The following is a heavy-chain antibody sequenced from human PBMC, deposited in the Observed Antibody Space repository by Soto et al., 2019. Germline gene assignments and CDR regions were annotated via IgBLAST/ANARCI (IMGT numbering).Heavy chain of an antibody. CDR2: ISAHNGKT. J-gene: IGHJ3*02. Sequence: QLVQSGPEVRKPGASVRVSCKASGYTFSRYGLTWVRQAPGQGFEWMGWISAHNGKTRSAQKFQGRVSLTTDTSATTVYLELRSLRSDDTAVYFCARGRSSVWDYVDDPCDIWGQWTMITVSS. D-gene: IGHD6-25*01. CDR3: ARGRSSVWDYVDDPCDI. V-gene: IGHV1-18*01. CDR1: GYTFSRYG.